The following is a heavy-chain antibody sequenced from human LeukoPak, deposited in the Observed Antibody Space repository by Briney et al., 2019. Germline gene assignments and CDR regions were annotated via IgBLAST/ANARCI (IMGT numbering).Heavy chain of an antibody. D-gene: IGHD5-18*01. J-gene: IGHJ4*02. CDR1: GYTFTGYY. CDR3: AREPGGYSYGYPFDY. CDR2: INPNSGGT. V-gene: IGHV1-2*02. Sequence: ASVKVSCKASGYTFTGYYMHWVRQAPGQGLEWMGWINPNSGGTNYAQKFQGRVTMTRDTSISTAYMVLSRLRSDDTAVYYCAREPGGYSYGYPFDYWGQGALVTVSS.